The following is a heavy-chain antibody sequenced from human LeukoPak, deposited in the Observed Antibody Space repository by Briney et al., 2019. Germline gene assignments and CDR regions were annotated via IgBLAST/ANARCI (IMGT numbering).Heavy chain of an antibody. V-gene: IGHV4-39*01. CDR3: ARGITMVRGVSFDY. CDR2: IYYSGST. J-gene: IGHJ4*02. D-gene: IGHD3-10*01. CDR1: GGSISSSSYY. Sequence: PSETLSLTCTVSGGSISSSSYYWGWIRQPPGKGLEWIGSIYYSGSTYYNPSLKSRVTISVDTSKNQFSLKLSSVTAADTAVYYCARGITMVRGVSFDYWGQGTLVTVSS.